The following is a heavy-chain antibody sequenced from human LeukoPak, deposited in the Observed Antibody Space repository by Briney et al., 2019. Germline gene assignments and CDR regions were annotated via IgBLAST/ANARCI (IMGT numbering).Heavy chain of an antibody. V-gene: IGHV3-23*01. CDR3: AKSPTTVVTQYDWFDP. Sequence: GGSLRLSCAASGFTFSSYAMSWVRQAPGKGLEWVSAISGSGGSTYYADSVKGRFTISRDNSKNTLYLQMNSLRAEDTAVYYCAKSPTTVVTQYDWFDPWGQGTLVTVSS. J-gene: IGHJ5*02. D-gene: IGHD4-23*01. CDR2: ISGSGGST. CDR1: GFTFSSYA.